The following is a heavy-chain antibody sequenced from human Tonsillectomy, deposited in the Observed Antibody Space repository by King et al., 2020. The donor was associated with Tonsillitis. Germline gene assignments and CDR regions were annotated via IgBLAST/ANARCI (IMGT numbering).Heavy chain of an antibody. Sequence: VQLVQSGAEVKKPGSSVKVSCKASGGTFNNYFINWVRQAPGQGLEWMGRIIPILGIANYAQRFQGRITITADTSTNTAYMELSSLRSEDTAVYYCASLCDNTSCYRDYWGQGTLVTVSS. J-gene: IGHJ4*02. CDR3: ASLCDNTSCYRDY. V-gene: IGHV1-69*04. CDR1: GGTFNNYF. D-gene: IGHD2-2*01. CDR2: IIPILGIA.